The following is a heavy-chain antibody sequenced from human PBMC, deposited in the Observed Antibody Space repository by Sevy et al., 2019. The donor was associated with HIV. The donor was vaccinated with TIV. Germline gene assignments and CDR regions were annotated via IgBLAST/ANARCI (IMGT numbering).Heavy chain of an antibody. CDR2: IHHSGST. D-gene: IGHD3-22*01. J-gene: IGHJ3*02. CDR1: GASISSTIYY. Sequence: SETLSLTCSVSGASISSTIYYWAWIRQSPGKGLEWFGSIHHSGSTYYNLSLKSRVTISVDTSKNQFSLKMSSVTAAETAVYYCAKHCSHYFDNSGYGEAFDIWGQGTKVTVSS. CDR3: AKHCSHYFDNSGYGEAFDI. V-gene: IGHV4-39*01.